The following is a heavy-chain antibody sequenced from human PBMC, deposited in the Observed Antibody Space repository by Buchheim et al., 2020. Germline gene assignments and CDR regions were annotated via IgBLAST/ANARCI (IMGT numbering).Heavy chain of an antibody. CDR1: GFTFSSYG. CDR2: ISYDGSNK. J-gene: IGHJ6*02. D-gene: IGHD3-3*01. CDR3: AKDRFLEWLFPYYYYYGMDV. V-gene: IGHV3-30*18. Sequence: QVQLVESGGGVVQPGRSLRLSCAASGFTFSSYGMHWVRQAPGKGLEWVAVISYDGSNKYYADSVKGRFTISRDNSKNTLYQQMNRLRAEDTTVYYCAKDRFLEWLFPYYYYYGMDVWGQGTT.